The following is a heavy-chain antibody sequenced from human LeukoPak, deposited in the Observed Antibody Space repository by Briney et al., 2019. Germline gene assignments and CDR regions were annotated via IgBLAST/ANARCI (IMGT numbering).Heavy chain of an antibody. CDR1: GFTFSSYA. J-gene: IGHJ3*02. D-gene: IGHD1-26*01. CDR3: ARGEVGSSYSGSYLDI. V-gene: IGHV3-64*01. CDR2: ISSNGGST. Sequence: GGSLRLSCAASGFTFSSYAMHWVRQAPGKGLEYVSAISSNGGSTYYANSVKGRFTISRDNSKNTLYLQMGSLRAEDMAVYYCARGEVGSSYSGSYLDIWGQGTMATVSS.